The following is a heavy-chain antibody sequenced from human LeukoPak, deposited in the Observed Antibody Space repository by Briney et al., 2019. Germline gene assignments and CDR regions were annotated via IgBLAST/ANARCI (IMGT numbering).Heavy chain of an antibody. D-gene: IGHD4/OR15-4a*01. J-gene: IGHJ4*02. CDR1: GFTFSSYA. CDR3: AKDGRMTMATGGFDH. Sequence: GGSLRLSCAASGFTFSSYAMSWVRQAPGKGLDWVSSISGSGGNTYYADTVKGRFTISRDNSKNTLYLQMNSLRVEDTAVYYCAKDGRMTMATGGFDHWGQGTLVTVSS. CDR2: ISGSGGNT. V-gene: IGHV3-23*01.